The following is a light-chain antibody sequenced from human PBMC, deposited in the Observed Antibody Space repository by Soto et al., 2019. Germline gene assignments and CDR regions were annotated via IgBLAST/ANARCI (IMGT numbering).Light chain of an antibody. J-gene: IGLJ1*01. CDR2: EVS. CDR1: SSDVGGYNY. Sequence: QSVLTQPASVSGSPGQSITISCTGTSSDVGGYNYVSWYQQHPGKAPKLMIYEVSNRPSGVSNRFSGSKSGNTASLTISGFQAEDEADYYCSSYKSSSRYVLGTGTKVNVL. CDR3: SSYKSSSRYV. V-gene: IGLV2-14*01.